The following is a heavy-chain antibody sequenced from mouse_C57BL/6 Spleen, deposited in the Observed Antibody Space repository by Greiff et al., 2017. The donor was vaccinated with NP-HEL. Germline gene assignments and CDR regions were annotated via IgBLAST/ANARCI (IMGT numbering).Heavy chain of an antibody. J-gene: IGHJ2*01. CDR3: ARWYYYGSTLDY. CDR1: GYAFSSSW. V-gene: IGHV1-82*01. Sequence: VKLVESGPELVKPGASVKISCKASGYAFSSSWMNWVKQRPGKGLEWIGRIYPGDGDTNYNGKFKGKATLTADKSSSTAYMQLSSLTSEDSAVYFCARWYYYGSTLDYWGQGTTLTVSS. D-gene: IGHD1-1*01. CDR2: IYPGDGDT.